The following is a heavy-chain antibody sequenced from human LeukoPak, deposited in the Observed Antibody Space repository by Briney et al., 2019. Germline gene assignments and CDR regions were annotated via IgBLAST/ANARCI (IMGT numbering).Heavy chain of an antibody. D-gene: IGHD5-18*01. CDR3: ARLSRGYSYGYYYYYYMDV. J-gene: IGHJ6*03. CDR1: GFTVSSNY. CDR2: IYYSGST. V-gene: IGHV4-39*01. Sequence: PGGSLRLSCAASGFTVSSNYMSWIRQPPGKGLEWIGSIYYSGSTYYNPSLKSRVTISVDTSKNQFSLKLSSVTAADTAVYYCARLSRGYSYGYYYYYYMDVWGKGTTVTISS.